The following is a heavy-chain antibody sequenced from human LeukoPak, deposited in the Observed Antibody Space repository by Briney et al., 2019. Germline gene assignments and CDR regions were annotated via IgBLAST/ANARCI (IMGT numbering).Heavy chain of an antibody. CDR3: ARDLYSSSNWFDP. J-gene: IGHJ5*02. V-gene: IGHV4-34*01. Sequence: SETLSLTCAVYGGSFSGYYWSWIRQPPGKGLEWIGEINHSGSTNYNPSLKSRVTISVDTSKNQFSLKLSSVTAADTAVYYCARDLYSSSNWFDPWGQGTLVTVSS. D-gene: IGHD6-13*01. CDR1: GGSFSGYY. CDR2: INHSGST.